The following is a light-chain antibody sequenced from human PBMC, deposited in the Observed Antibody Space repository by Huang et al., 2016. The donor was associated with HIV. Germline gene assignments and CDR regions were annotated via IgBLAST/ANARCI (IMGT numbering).Light chain of an antibody. CDR2: KAS. J-gene: IGKJ2*01. V-gene: IGKV1-5*03. Sequence: DIQVTQSPSTLSASVGDRVTITCRANKNISNNFAWYQQKPGKTPKVLIYKASILETGVPSRFSGSGSGTEFTLNINSLQPDDFATFYCQHYNSPSGTFGQGTRLEIK. CDR3: QHYNSPSGT. CDR1: KNISNN.